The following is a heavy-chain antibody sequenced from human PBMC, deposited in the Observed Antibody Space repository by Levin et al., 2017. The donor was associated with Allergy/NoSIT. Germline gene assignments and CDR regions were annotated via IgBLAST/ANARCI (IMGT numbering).Heavy chain of an antibody. J-gene: IGHJ6*02. CDR3: ARRCSGGSCYDYYGMDV. CDR1: GSTFTTYY. D-gene: IGHD2-15*01. Sequence: AGGSLRLSCKASGSTFTTYYMHWVRQAPGQGLEWMGIINPSGSSTTYAQKFQDRVTMTRDTSTSTVYMELSSLRSEDTAVYYCARRCSGGSCYDYYGMDVWGQGTTVTVSS. V-gene: IGHV1-46*01. CDR2: INPSGSST.